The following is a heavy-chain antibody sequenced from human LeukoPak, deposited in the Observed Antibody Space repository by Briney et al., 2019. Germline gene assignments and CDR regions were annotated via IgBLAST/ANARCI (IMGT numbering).Heavy chain of an antibody. Sequence: PGGSLRLSCAASGFTFSDYGMDWVRQVPGKGLEWVATISSDGSETFYMDSVKGRFTISRDNAKNSLFLQMNSLRVEDTAVHYCGRVRPGDADYWGQGTLVTVSS. CDR1: GFTFSDYG. CDR2: ISSDGSET. V-gene: IGHV3-7*01. CDR3: GRVRPGDADY. J-gene: IGHJ4*02. D-gene: IGHD1-26*01.